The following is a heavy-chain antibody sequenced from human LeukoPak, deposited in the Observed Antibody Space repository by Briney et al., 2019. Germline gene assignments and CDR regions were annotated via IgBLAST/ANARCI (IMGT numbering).Heavy chain of an antibody. V-gene: IGHV3-74*01. CDR2: IDTDGSST. Sequence: PGGSLRLSCGASGFTLENYAINWVRQAPGKGLEWVSRIDTDGSSTIYADSVKGRFTISRDNAKNTLYLQMNSLRAEDTAVYYCTRGYAGIDYWGQGTLVTVSS. D-gene: IGHD5-12*01. J-gene: IGHJ4*02. CDR3: TRGYAGIDY. CDR1: GFTLENYA.